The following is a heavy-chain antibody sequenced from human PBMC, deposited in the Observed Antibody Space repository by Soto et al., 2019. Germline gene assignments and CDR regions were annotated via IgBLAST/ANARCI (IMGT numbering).Heavy chain of an antibody. J-gene: IGHJ4*02. Sequence: PSETLSLTCAVSGASMTTGGFSWTRVRQPPGGGLEWIGHVYHRASTQYNPSLKGRASLSVDTSRRLFFLRQTSLTAADTAEYFCISGSAAALSRLYFDTWGQGTPVTVSS. CDR1: GASMTTGGFS. CDR2: VYHRAST. CDR3: ISGSAAALSRLYFDT. D-gene: IGHD5-12*01. V-gene: IGHV4-30-2*01.